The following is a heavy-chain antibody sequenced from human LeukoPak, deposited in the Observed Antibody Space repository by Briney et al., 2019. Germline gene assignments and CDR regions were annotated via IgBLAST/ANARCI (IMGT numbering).Heavy chain of an antibody. CDR3: ARGAGYSGSWYSVPFDY. V-gene: IGHV3-53*01. Sequence: GGSLRLSCAASGFSVNINHMIWVRQAPGKGPEWVSVIYSGGTTYYADSVKGRFTISRDNSKNTLYLQMNSLRAEDTAVYYCARGAGYSGSWYSVPFDYWGQGTLVTVSS. D-gene: IGHD2-15*01. CDR1: GFSVNINH. CDR2: IYSGGTT. J-gene: IGHJ4*02.